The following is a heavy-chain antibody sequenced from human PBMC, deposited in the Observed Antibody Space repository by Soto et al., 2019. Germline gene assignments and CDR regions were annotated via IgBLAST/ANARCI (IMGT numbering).Heavy chain of an antibody. D-gene: IGHD2-2*01. CDR1: GFTFSSYS. Sequence: GGSLRLSCAASGFTFSSYSMNWVRQAPGKGLEWVSSISSSSSYIYYADSVKGRFTISRDNAKNSLYLQMNSLRAEDTAVYYCARDPLPAATEKRSVNWFDPWGQGTLVT. J-gene: IGHJ5*02. CDR2: ISSSSSYI. CDR3: ARDPLPAATEKRSVNWFDP. V-gene: IGHV3-21*01.